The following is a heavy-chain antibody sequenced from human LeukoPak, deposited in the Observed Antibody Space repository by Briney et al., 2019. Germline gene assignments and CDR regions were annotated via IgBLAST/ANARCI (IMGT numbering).Heavy chain of an antibody. Sequence: GGSLRLSCAASGFTFSSYGMHWVRQAPGKGLEWVAFIRYDGSNKYYADPVKGRFTISRDNSKNTLFLQMNSLRVEDTAVYYCAKGSKEVLFTRDHHMDVWGKGTTVTISS. CDR2: IRYDGSNK. V-gene: IGHV3-30*02. CDR1: GFTFSSYG. J-gene: IGHJ6*03. CDR3: AKGSKEVLFTRDHHMDV. D-gene: IGHD3-3*01.